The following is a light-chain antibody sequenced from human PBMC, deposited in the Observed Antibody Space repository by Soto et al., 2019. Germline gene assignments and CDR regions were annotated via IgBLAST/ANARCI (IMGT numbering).Light chain of an antibody. V-gene: IGKV3-20*01. CDR3: QQYGSSPRT. J-gene: IGKJ1*01. Sequence: EIVLTQSPGTLSLSPGERATLSCRASQSVSSTYLAWYQQKPGQAPRLLIYGVSTRATGIPDRFSGSGSGTDFSLTISSREPEDYAVYYCQQYGSSPRTFGQGTEVEIK. CDR2: GVS. CDR1: QSVSSTY.